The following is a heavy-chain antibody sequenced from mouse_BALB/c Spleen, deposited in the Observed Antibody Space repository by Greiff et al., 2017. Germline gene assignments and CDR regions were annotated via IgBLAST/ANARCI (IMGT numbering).Heavy chain of an antibody. CDR3: TRGNSLLRSHWYFDV. J-gene: IGHJ1*01. D-gene: IGHD1-2*01. CDR1: GYTFTDYE. CDR2: IDPETGGT. Sequence: QVQLQQSGAELVRPGASVTLSCKASGYTFTDYEMHWVKQTPVHGLEWIGAIDPETGGTAYNQKFKGKATLTADKSSSTAYMELRSLTSEDSAVYYCTRGNSLLRSHWYFDVWGAGTTVTVSS. V-gene: IGHV1-15*01.